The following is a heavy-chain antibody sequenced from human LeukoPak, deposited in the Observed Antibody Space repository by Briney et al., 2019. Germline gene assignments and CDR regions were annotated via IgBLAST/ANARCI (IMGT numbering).Heavy chain of an antibody. V-gene: IGHV1-69*04. CDR1: GGTFSSYA. J-gene: IGHJ4*02. CDR2: IIPILGIA. D-gene: IGHD3-22*01. CDR3: ARDRYYYDSSGYYLKRSHLDY. Sequence: SVKVSCKASGGTFSSYAISWVRQAPGQGLEWMGRIIPILGIANYAQKFQGRVTITADNSTSTAYMELSSLRSEDTAVYYCARDRYYYDSSGYYLKRSHLDYWGQGTLVTVSS.